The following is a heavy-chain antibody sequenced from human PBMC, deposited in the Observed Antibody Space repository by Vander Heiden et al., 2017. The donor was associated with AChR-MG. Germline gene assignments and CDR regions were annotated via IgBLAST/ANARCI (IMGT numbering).Heavy chain of an antibody. V-gene: IGHV4-34*01. D-gene: IGHD2-2*01. CDR3: ARGGGRDIVVVPAATHFDY. CDR2: INHSGST. Sequence: QVQLQQWGAGLLKPSETLSLTCAGYGGSFSGYYGSWIRQPPGKGLEWIGEINHSGSTNYNPSLKSRVTISVDTSKNQFSLKLSSVTAADTAVYYCARGGGRDIVVVPAATHFDYWGQGTLVTVSS. CDR1: GGSFSGYY. J-gene: IGHJ4*02.